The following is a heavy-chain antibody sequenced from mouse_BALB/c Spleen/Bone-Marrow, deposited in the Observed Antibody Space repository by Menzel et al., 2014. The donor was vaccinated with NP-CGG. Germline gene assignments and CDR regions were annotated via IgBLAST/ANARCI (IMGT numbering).Heavy chain of an antibody. Sequence: VQLQHSGAELVRPGTSVKVPCKASGYAFTNYLIEWVKQRPGQGLEWIGVINPGSGGTNYNEKFKGKATLTADKSSSTAYMQLSSLTSDDSAVYFCARGDYRSYYFDYWGQGTTLTVSS. CDR1: GYAFTNYL. CDR3: ARGDYRSYYFDY. J-gene: IGHJ2*01. V-gene: IGHV1-54*01. CDR2: INPGSGGT. D-gene: IGHD2-14*01.